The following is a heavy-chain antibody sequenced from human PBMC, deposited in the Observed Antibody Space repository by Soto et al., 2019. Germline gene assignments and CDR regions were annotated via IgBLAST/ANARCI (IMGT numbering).Heavy chain of an antibody. J-gene: IGHJ4*02. V-gene: IGHV3-72*01. D-gene: IGHD6-25*01. CDR2: IKNKANSYTT. CDR1: GFTFSDHY. CDR3: ARVRLGVTTRLFDY. Sequence: EVQLVESGGGLVQPGGSLRLSCAASGFTFSDHYMDWVRQAPGKGLEWVGHIKNKANSYTTEYAASVKGRFTISRDDSKNSLDLQLNSLKTEDTAVYYCARVRLGVTTRLFDYWGQGTLVTVSS.